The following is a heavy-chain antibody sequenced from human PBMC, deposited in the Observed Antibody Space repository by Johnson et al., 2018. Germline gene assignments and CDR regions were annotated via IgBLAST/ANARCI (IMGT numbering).Heavy chain of an antibody. Sequence: VQLVQSGGGLVQPGGSLRLSCAASGFTFSAYEVHWVRQVTGQRLEWVSAIGTAGDTFYSASVQGRFTISRENAINSLYLQMTSLSAGDTGVYYCVREQIGGGAKGVDIWGQGTMVTVSS. CDR1: GFTFSAYE. CDR3: VREQIGGGAKGVDI. D-gene: IGHD2-21*01. CDR2: IGTAGDT. V-gene: IGHV3-13*01. J-gene: IGHJ3*02.